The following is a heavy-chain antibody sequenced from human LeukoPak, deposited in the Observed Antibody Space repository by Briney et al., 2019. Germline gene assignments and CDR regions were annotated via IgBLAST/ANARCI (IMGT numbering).Heavy chain of an antibody. CDR1: GGSFSGYY. CDR3: ARGSLSTVVTPNWFDP. CDR2: INHSGST. D-gene: IGHD4-23*01. Sequence: SETLSLTCAVYGGSFSGYYWSWIRQPPGKGLEWIGEINHSGSTNYNPSLKSRVTISVDTSKNQFSLKLSSVTAADTAVYHCARGSLSTVVTPNWFDPWGQGTLVTVSS. V-gene: IGHV4-34*01. J-gene: IGHJ5*02.